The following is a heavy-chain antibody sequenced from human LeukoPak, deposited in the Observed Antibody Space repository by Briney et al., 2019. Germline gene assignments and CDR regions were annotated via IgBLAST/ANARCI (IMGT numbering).Heavy chain of an antibody. J-gene: IGHJ5*02. CDR2: IKQDGSEK. D-gene: IGHD3-22*01. V-gene: IGHV3-7*01. Sequence: GGSLRLSCAASGFTFSSYGMHWVRQAPGKGLEWVANIKQDGSEKYYVDSVKGRFTISRDNAKNSLYLQMNSLRAEDTAVYYCARALQYYYDSSGYGSWGQGTLVTVSS. CDR1: GFTFSSYG. CDR3: ARALQYYYDSSGYGS.